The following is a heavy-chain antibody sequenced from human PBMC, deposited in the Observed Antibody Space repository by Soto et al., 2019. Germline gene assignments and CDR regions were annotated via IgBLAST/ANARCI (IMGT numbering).Heavy chain of an antibody. CDR1: GFTFSSYA. Sequence: PGGSLRLSCAASGFTFSSYAMSWVRQAPGKGLGWVSTIRANGVITYYAGSVKGRFTISRDNSKNTLYLQMKSLRVEDTAVYYCAKRGEVVPTPEIFYFESWGQGTVVTVSS. J-gene: IGHJ4*02. CDR3: AKRGEVVPTPEIFYFES. V-gene: IGHV3-23*01. D-gene: IGHD2-2*01. CDR2: IRANGVIT.